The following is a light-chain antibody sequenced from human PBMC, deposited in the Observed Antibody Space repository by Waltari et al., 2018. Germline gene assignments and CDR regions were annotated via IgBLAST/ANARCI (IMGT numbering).Light chain of an antibody. Sequence: EIVLTQSPGTLSLSPGERATLSCRASQSLSSSLAWYQQRPGHAPRLLIYDVSNRASGIPARFSGSGSGTDFTLTISSLEPEDFAVYYCQQRTNRPRMYTFGQGTKLEI. J-gene: IGKJ2*01. CDR2: DVS. CDR3: QQRTNRPRMYT. CDR1: QSLSSS. V-gene: IGKV3-11*01.